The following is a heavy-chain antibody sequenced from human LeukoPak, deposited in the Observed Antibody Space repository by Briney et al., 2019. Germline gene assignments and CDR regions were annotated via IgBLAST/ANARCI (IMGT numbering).Heavy chain of an antibody. Sequence: GGSLRLSCTASGFTFSTYTMNWVRQAPGKGLEWVSYITGTSNTIYYAGSVKGRLTVSRDNARNSLYLQMNSLRDEDTAVYYCARVLTDSRGWYHFDYWGQGTLVTVSS. CDR2: ITGTSNTI. CDR3: ARVLTDSRGWYHFDY. V-gene: IGHV3-48*02. J-gene: IGHJ4*02. D-gene: IGHD6-19*01. CDR1: GFTFSTYT.